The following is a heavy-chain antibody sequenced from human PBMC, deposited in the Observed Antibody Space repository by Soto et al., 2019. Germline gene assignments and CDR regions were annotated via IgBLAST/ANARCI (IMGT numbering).Heavy chain of an antibody. V-gene: IGHV4-4*02. D-gene: IGHD3-3*01. Sequence: PSETLSLTCAVSGGSISSSTWWSWVRQPPGKGLEWIGEILHSGATNYNPSLKSRVTFSVDKSKNQFSLKLSSVTAADTAVYFCARDHGVSRGFDFDYWDQGTLVTVSS. CDR1: GGSISSSTW. CDR3: ARDHGVSRGFDFDY. CDR2: ILHSGAT. J-gene: IGHJ4*01.